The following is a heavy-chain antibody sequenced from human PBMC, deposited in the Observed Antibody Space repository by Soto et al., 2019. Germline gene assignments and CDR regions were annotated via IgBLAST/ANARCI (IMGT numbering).Heavy chain of an antibody. CDR2: ISSSGSTI. CDR1: GFTFSSYE. CDR3: ARDGGIGTYYYDSSGSLAFDI. D-gene: IGHD3-22*01. Sequence: GVLRLSCAASGFTFSSYEMNWVRQAPGKGLEWVSYISSSGSTIYYADSVKGRFTISRDNAKNSLYLQMNSLRAEDTAVYYCARDGGIGTYYYDSSGSLAFDIWGQGTMVTVSS. V-gene: IGHV3-48*03. J-gene: IGHJ3*02.